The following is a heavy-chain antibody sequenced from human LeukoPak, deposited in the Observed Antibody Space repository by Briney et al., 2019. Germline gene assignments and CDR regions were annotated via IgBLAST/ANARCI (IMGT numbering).Heavy chain of an antibody. D-gene: IGHD2-15*01. J-gene: IGHJ6*03. CDR2: ISAYNGNT. CDR1: GYTFTSYG. CDR3: ARDGRDIVVVVAATPWGNYRDV. Sequence: ASVKVSCKASGYTFTSYGISWVRQAPGQGLEWMGWISAYNGNTNYAQKLQGRVTMTTDTSTSTAYMELRSLRSDDTAVYYCARDGRDIVVVVAATPWGNYRDVWGKGTTVTVSS. V-gene: IGHV1-18*01.